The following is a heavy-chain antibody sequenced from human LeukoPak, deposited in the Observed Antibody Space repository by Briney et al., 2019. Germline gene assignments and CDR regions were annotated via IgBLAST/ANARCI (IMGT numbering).Heavy chain of an antibody. CDR2: IYPGDSDT. D-gene: IGHD3-3*01. CDR3: ARGEYYDFWSGYFQGHWFDP. J-gene: IGHJ5*02. CDR1: GYSFTSYW. Sequence: GESLKISCKGSGYSFTSYWIGWVRRMPGKGLEWMGIIYPGDSDTRYSPSFQGQVTISADKSISTAYLQWSSLKASDTAMYYCARGEYYDFWSGYFQGHWFDPWGQGTLVTVSS. V-gene: IGHV5-51*01.